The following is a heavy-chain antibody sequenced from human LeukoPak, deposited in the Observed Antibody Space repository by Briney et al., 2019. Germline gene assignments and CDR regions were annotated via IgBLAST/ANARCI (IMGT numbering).Heavy chain of an antibody. J-gene: IGHJ3*02. CDR2: ISSSGSTI. V-gene: IGHV3-11*01. Sequence: LSLTCAVYGGSFSGYYWSWIRQAPGKGLEWVSYISSSGSTIYYADSVKGRFTISRDNAKNSLYLQMNSLRAEDTAVYYCARASFHDAFDIRGQGTMVTVSS. CDR1: GGSFSGYY. CDR3: ARASFHDAFDI.